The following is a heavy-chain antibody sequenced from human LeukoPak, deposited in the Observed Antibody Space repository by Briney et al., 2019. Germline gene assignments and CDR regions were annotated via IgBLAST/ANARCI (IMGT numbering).Heavy chain of an antibody. CDR1: GYTLTSYG. CDR2: ISAYNGNT. CDR3: ARGLQENLAWLTAFSAFDI. D-gene: IGHD6-19*01. J-gene: IGHJ3*02. V-gene: IGHV1-18*01. Sequence: ASVKVSCEASGYTLTSYGISWVRQAPGQGLEWMGWISAYNGNTNYAQKLQGRVTMTTDTSTSTAYMELRSLRSDDTAVYYCARGLQENLAWLTAFSAFDIWGQGTMVTVSS.